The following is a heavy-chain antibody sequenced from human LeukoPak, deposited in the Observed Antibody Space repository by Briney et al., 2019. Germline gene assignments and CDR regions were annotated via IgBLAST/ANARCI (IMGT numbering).Heavy chain of an antibody. CDR1: GFTFSSYG. V-gene: IGHV3-23*01. D-gene: IGHD2-2*03. CDR2: ISSSGNT. J-gene: IGHJ6*03. CDR3: ATHGSAHYYMDV. Sequence: GGTLRLSCAASGFTFSSYGMSWVRQAPGKGLEWVSSISSSGNTYYADSVKGRFTISRDNSKNTLHLQMNSLRAEDTAVYYCATHGSAHYYMDVWGKGTTVTISS.